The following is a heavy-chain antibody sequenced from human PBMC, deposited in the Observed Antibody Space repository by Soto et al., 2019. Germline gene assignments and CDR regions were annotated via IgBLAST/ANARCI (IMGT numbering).Heavy chain of an antibody. CDR2: IWYDGSNK. J-gene: IGHJ3*02. CDR3: ARDRGAAAGYDAFDI. D-gene: IGHD6-13*01. V-gene: IGHV3-33*08. Sequence: GGSLRLSCAASGFTFSSYGMHWVRQAPGKGLEWVAVIWYDGSNKYYADSVKGRFTISRDNSKNTLYLQMNSLRAEDTAVYYCARDRGAAAGYDAFDIWGQGTMVTVSS. CDR1: GFTFSSYG.